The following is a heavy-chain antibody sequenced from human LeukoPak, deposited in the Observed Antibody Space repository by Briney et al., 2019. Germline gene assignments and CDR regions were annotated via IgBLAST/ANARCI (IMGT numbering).Heavy chain of an antibody. V-gene: IGHV3-30*09. Sequence: PGGSLRLSCAASGFTFSNYAMHWVRQAPGKGLEWVAVISYDGSKKYYADSVKGRFAISRDNSNSTLYLQMNSLRAEDTGVYYCSRGRYCSGGTCYSRFDYWGQGALVTVS. CDR3: SRGRYCSGGTCYSRFDY. CDR2: ISYDGSKK. J-gene: IGHJ4*02. D-gene: IGHD2-15*01. CDR1: GFTFSNYA.